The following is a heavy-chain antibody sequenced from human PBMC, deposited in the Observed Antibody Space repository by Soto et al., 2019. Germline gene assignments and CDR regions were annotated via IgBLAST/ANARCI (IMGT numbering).Heavy chain of an antibody. D-gene: IGHD3-10*01. CDR1: GYTFTSYA. J-gene: IGHJ5*02. Sequence: ASVKVSCKASGYTFTSYAMHWVRQAPGQRHEWMGWINAGNGNTKYSQKFQGRVTITRDTSASTAYMELSSLRSEDTAVYYCARDLYGSGSYYNDRHGRWFDPWGQGTLVTVSS. CDR3: ARDLYGSGSYYNDRHGRWFDP. V-gene: IGHV1-3*01. CDR2: INAGNGNT.